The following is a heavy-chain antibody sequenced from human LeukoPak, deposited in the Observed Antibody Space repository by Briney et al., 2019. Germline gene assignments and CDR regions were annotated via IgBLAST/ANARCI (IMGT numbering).Heavy chain of an antibody. CDR3: ARFKRRPAAKEYYYYYYGMDV. J-gene: IGHJ6*02. V-gene: IGHV3-21*01. CDR1: GFTFSTYA. Sequence: GGSLRLSREVSGFTFSTYAMSWVRQAPGKGLEWVSSISSSSSYIYYADSVKGRFTISRDNAKNSLYLQMNSLRAEDTAVYYCARFKRRPAAKEYYYYYYGMDVWGQGTTVTVSS. CDR2: ISSSSSYI. D-gene: IGHD2-2*01.